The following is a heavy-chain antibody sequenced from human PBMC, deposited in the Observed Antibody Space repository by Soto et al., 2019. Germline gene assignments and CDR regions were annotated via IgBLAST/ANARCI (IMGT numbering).Heavy chain of an antibody. CDR3: AKGPMVAGLAP. Sequence: GGSLRLSCAASGFTFSSYAMSWVRQAPGKGLEWVSAISGSGGSTYYADSVKGRFTISRANSKNTLYLQMNSLRAEDTAVYYCAKGPMVAGLAPWGQGTLVTVSS. CDR1: GFTFSSYA. CDR2: ISGSGGST. V-gene: IGHV3-23*01. J-gene: IGHJ5*02. D-gene: IGHD6-19*01.